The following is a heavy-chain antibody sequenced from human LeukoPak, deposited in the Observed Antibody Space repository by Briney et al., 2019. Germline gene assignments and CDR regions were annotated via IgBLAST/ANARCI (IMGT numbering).Heavy chain of an antibody. CDR2: IYRGDKT. J-gene: IGHJ3*02. CDR1: GFTISSSY. D-gene: IGHD2-2*01. Sequence: GSLRLSCAASGFTISSSYMSWLRQAPGKGLEWVSVIYRGDKTYYADSVKGRFTISRDNAKNSLYLQMNSLRAEDTAVYYCASPNPLQYCSSTSCPERVAFDIWGQGTMVTVSS. CDR3: ASPNPLQYCSSTSCPERVAFDI. V-gene: IGHV3-53*01.